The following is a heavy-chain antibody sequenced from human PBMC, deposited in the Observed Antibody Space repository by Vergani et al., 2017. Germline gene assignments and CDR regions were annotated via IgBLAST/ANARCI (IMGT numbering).Heavy chain of an antibody. V-gene: IGHV5-51*03. D-gene: IGHD3-9*01. CDR2: IYPVDSDT. J-gene: IGHJ4*02. Sequence: EVQLVPSGAAVKTPGESLKISCKGSGYSFTSYWIGWVRQMPGKGLEWMGIIYPVDSDTRYSPPSQGHVTISADKSINTAYLQVSSLKASDTAIYYGARSTYDIWTGYYHPKDYWGQGTLVTVSS. CDR1: GYSFTSYW. CDR3: ARSTYDIWTGYYHPKDY.